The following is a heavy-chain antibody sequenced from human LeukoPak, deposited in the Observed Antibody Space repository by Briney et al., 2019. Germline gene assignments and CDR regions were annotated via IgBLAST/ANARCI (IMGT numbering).Heavy chain of an antibody. CDR3: ARRNHEPYIVVVPAAANAFDI. J-gene: IGHJ3*02. CDR1: GGSIRSGGYY. V-gene: IGHV4-31*03. Sequence: NASETLSLTCTVSGGSIRSGGYYWSWIRQHPGKGLEWIGYIYYSGSTYYNLSLKSRVTISVDTSKNQFSLKLSSVTAADTAVYYCARRNHEPYIVVVPAAANAFDIWGQGTMVTVSS. D-gene: IGHD2-2*01. CDR2: IYYSGST.